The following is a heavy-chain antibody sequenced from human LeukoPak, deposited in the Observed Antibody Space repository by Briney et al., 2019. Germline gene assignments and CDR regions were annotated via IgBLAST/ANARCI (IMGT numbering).Heavy chain of an antibody. V-gene: IGHV3-23*01. CDR2: ISGSGGST. D-gene: IGHD3-16*01. CDR3: AKEPGEGGSSFDY. CDR1: GFTFSSYD. Sequence: GGSLRLSCAASGFTFSSYDMSWVRQAPGKGLEWVSGISGSGGSTYYADSVKGRFTISRDNSKKTVYLQMSSLTIEDTAVYYCAKEPGEGGSSFDYWGQGTLVTVYS. J-gene: IGHJ4*02.